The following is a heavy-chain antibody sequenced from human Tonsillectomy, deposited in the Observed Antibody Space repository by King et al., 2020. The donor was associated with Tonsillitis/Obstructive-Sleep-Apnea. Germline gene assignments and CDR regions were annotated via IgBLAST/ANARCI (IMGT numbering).Heavy chain of an antibody. CDR3: ARDKAGCCYFDL. V-gene: IGHV3-7*03. CDR2: IKQDGSEK. J-gene: IGHJ2*01. Sequence: VQLVESGGGLVQPGGSLRLSCAASGFTFSNYWVYWVRQAPGKGLEWVANIKQDGSEKYYVDSVKGRFTISRDNAKNSLYLQMNSLRAEDTAVYYCARDKAGCCYFDLWGRGTLVTVSS. CDR1: GFTFSNYW.